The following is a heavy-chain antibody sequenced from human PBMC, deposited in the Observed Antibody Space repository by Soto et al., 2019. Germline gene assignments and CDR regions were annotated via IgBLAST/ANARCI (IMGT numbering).Heavy chain of an antibody. CDR1: GYTFTGYY. CDR3: ARDIGGSVTILGDPRGWFDP. J-gene: IGHJ5*02. V-gene: IGHV1-2*02. CDR2: INPNSGGT. D-gene: IGHD4-17*01. Sequence: RASVKVSCKASGYTFTGYYMHWVRQAPGQGLEWMGWINPNSGGTNYAQKFQGRVTMTRDTSISTAYMELSRLRSDDTAVYYCARDIGGSVTILGDPRGWFDPWGQGTLVTVSS.